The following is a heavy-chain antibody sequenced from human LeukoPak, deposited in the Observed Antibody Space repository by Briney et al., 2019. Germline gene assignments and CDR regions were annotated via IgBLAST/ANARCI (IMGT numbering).Heavy chain of an antibody. CDR2: IWYDGSNK. Sequence: PGGSLRLSCAASGFTFSDYGMNWVRQAPGKGLEWVAIIWYDGSNKYYADSVKGRFTISRDSAKNTLYLQMNSLRVEDTAVYYCAKGGYSNNWDHFDYWGQGTLVTVSS. CDR3: AKGGYSNNWDHFDY. J-gene: IGHJ4*02. CDR1: GFTFSDYG. V-gene: IGHV3-33*06. D-gene: IGHD6-13*01.